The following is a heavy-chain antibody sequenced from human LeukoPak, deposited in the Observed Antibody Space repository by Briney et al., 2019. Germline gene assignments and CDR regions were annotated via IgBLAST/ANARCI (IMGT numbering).Heavy chain of an antibody. D-gene: IGHD3-22*01. J-gene: IGHJ4*02. V-gene: IGHV3-23*01. CDR3: AKSLTYYHENSDSI. Sequence: GGSLRLSCAASGFTFSTYTMYWVRHPPGKRLEWVSIIGNNGGGIHYADSVRGRFTISRDNSKNALYLQMNSLRVEDTAVYYCAKSLTYYHENSDSIWGQGTLVTVSS. CDR2: IGNNGGGI. CDR1: GFTFSTYT.